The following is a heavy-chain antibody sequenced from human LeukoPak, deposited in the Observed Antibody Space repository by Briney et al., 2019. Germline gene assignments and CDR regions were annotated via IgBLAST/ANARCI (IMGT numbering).Heavy chain of an antibody. CDR1: GGSFSGYY. Sequence: SETLSLTCAVYGGSFSGYYWSWIRQPPGKGLEWIGEINHSGSTNYNPSLKSRVTISVDTSKNQFSLKLSSVTAADTAVYYCAREYSSSSLVYFDYWGQGTLVTVSS. V-gene: IGHV4-34*01. CDR3: AREYSSSSLVYFDY. CDR2: INHSGST. D-gene: IGHD6-6*01. J-gene: IGHJ4*02.